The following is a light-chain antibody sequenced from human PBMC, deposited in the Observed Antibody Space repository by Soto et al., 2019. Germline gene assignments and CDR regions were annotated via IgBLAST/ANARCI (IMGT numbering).Light chain of an antibody. CDR1: SSNIGSNF. J-gene: IGLJ3*02. CDR2: RNN. Sequence: QSVLTQPPSASGTPGQRVTISCSGSSSNIGSNFVYRYQQFPGTAPKLLIYRNNQRPSGVPDRFSGSKSGTSASLAISGLPSEDEADYYCAAWDDSLSGWVFGGGTKLTVL. CDR3: AAWDDSLSGWV. V-gene: IGLV1-47*01.